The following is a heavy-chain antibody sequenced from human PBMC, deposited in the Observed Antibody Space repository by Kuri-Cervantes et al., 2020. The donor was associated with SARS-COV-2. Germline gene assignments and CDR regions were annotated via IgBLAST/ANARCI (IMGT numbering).Heavy chain of an antibody. Sequence: LSLTCAASGFTVSSNYMSWVRQAPGKGLEWVSVIYSGGSTYYADSVKGRFTISRDNSKNTLYLQMNSLRAEDTAVYYCARDRSFGYWGQGTLVTVSS. J-gene: IGHJ4*02. CDR1: GFTVSSNY. CDR3: ARDRSFGY. V-gene: IGHV3-66*01. CDR2: IYSGGST.